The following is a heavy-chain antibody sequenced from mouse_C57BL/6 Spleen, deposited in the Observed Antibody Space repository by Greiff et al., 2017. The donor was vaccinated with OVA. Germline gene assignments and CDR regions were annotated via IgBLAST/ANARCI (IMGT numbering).Heavy chain of an antibody. CDR1: GYTFTSYW. J-gene: IGHJ2*01. V-gene: IGHV1-59*01. Sequence: QVQLQQPGAELVRPGTSVKLSCKASGYTFTSYWMHWVKQRPGQGLEWIGVIDPSDSYTNYNQKFKGKATLTVDTSSSTAYMQLSSLTSEDSAVYYCARRPITPYYFDYWGQGTTLTVSS. CDR3: ARRPITPYYFDY. D-gene: IGHD1-2*01. CDR2: IDPSDSYT.